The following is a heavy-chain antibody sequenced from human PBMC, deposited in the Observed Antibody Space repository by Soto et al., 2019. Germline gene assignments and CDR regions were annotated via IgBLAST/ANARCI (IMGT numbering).Heavy chain of an antibody. CDR3: ARNKLGISDY. CDR2: IYYSGST. J-gene: IGHJ4*02. V-gene: IGHV4-59*01. CDR1: GGSISSYY. D-gene: IGHD1-26*01. Sequence: LSLTCTVSGGSISSYYWSWIRQPPGKGLEWIGYIYYSGSTNYNPSLKSRVTISVDTSKNQFSLKLSSVTAADTAVYYCARNKLGISDYWGQGTLVTVSS.